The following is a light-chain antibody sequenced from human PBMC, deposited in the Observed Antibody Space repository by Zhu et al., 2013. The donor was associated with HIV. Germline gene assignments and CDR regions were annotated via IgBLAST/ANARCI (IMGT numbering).Light chain of an antibody. Sequence: QSALTQPASVSGSPGQSITISCTGTSSDVGSYNLVSWYQQHPGKAPKLMIYEGSKRPSGVSNRFSGSKSGNTASLTISGLQAEDEADYCCCSYAGSGWVFGGGTELTVL. CDR2: EGS. CDR3: CSYAGSGWV. J-gene: IGLJ3*02. V-gene: IGLV2-23*01. CDR1: SSDVGSYNL.